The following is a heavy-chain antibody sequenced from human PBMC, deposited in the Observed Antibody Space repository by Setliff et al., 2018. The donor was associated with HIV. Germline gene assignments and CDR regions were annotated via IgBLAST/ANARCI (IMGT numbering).Heavy chain of an antibody. CDR1: GFTLSNFW. D-gene: IGHD3-22*01. J-gene: IGHJ4*02. CDR2: IKQDGSEK. V-gene: IGHV3-7*01. Sequence: GGSLRLSCAASGFTLSNFWMTWVRQAPGKGLEWVASIKQDGSEKNYVDSVKGRFTLSRDNSKNTLYLQMNSLRANDTAVYYCAKEREYYYDSSGSEYWGQGTLVTVSS. CDR3: AKEREYYYDSSGSEY.